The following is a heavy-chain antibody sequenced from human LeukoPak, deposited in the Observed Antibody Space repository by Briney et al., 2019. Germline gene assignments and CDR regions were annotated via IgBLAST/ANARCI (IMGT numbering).Heavy chain of an antibody. CDR1: GFTFSSYG. J-gene: IGHJ4*02. CDR2: ISYDGSNK. CDR3: AKAYCGGDCYSAYFDS. Sequence: GGSLRLSCAASGFTFSSYGMHWVRQAPGKGLEWVAVISYDGSNKYCADSVKGRFTISRDNSKNTLYLQMNSLRAEDTAVYCCAKAYCGGDCYSAYFDSWGQGTLVTVSS. D-gene: IGHD2-21*02. V-gene: IGHV3-30*18.